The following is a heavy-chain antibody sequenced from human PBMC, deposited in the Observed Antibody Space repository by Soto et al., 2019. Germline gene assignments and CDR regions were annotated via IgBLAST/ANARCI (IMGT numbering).Heavy chain of an antibody. CDR3: ARDSRYDFWSGSTPLVYYYYYGMDV. J-gene: IGHJ6*02. D-gene: IGHD3-3*01. V-gene: IGHV1-3*01. Sequence: GASVKVSCKASGYTFTSYAMHWVRQAPGQRLEWMGWINAGNGNTKYSQKFQGRVTITRDTSASTAYMELSSLRSEDTAVYYCARDSRYDFWSGSTPLVYYYYYGMDVWGQGTTVTVSS. CDR1: GYTFTSYA. CDR2: INAGNGNT.